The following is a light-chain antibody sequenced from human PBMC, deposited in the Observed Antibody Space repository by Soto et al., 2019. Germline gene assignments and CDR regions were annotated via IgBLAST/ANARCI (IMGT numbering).Light chain of an antibody. CDR3: GSYTRSTTLNVL. CDR2: EVF. Sequence: QSALTQPASVSGSPGQSITISCTGTNTDVGGYDRVSWYQHHPGKAPKMLIFEVFNRPSGISDRFSGSKSGDTASLTISGLQAEDEAEYYCGSYTRSTTLNVLFGGGTKLTVL. V-gene: IGLV2-14*01. CDR1: NTDVGGYDR. J-gene: IGLJ2*01.